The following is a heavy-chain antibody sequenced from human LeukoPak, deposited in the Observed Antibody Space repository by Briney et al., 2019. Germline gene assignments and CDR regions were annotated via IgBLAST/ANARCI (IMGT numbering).Heavy chain of an antibody. Sequence: GGSLRLSCAASGFTFSTYAMSWVRQAPGKGLEWVSGISGSDRSTYYADSVKGRFTISRDDSKNTVYLQMNSLRAEDTAVYYCAKDSAFTIFGVVTSYGMDVWGQGTTVTVSS. CDR2: ISGSDRST. CDR1: GFTFSTYA. CDR3: AKDSAFTIFGVVTSYGMDV. V-gene: IGHV3-23*01. J-gene: IGHJ6*02. D-gene: IGHD3-3*01.